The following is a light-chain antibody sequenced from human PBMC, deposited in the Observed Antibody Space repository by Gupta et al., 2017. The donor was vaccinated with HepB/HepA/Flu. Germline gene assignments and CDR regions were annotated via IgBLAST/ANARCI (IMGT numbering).Light chain of an antibody. V-gene: IGLV1-44*01. CDR2: YND. Sequence: SVLTPSTSVSATPGQRVTISCSGSSSNVGRNNVNWYQQLPGTAPKLLIYYNDERPSGVPDRISGSKSGTSASLAISGLQAEDEADYYCAAWDTSRNVVVFGGGTKLTVL. J-gene: IGLJ2*01. CDR3: AAWDTSRNVVV. CDR1: SSNVGRNN.